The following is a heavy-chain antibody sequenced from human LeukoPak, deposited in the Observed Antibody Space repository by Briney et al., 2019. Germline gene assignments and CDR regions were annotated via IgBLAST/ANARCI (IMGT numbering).Heavy chain of an antibody. D-gene: IGHD3-22*01. CDR2: ISTVNGKT. Sequence: ASVKVSCKASGYTFTNHLVHWVRQAPGQRLEWMGWISTVNGKTKYSQKFQGRVTFTRDTSADTAYMELSSPSSEDTAVYYCARDRGYSYYYDTSGYFDFWGQGTLVTVSS. V-gene: IGHV1-3*04. CDR3: ARDRGYSYYYDTSGYFDF. J-gene: IGHJ4*02. CDR1: GYTFTNHL.